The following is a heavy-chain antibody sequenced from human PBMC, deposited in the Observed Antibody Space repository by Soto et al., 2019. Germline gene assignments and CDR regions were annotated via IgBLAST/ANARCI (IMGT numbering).Heavy chain of an antibody. Sequence: GGSLRLSCAASGFTFSSYGMHWVRQAPGKGLEWVAVIWYDGSNKYYVDSVKGRFTISRDNSKNTLYLQMNSLRAEDTAVYYCARITGYYYGSGSETFDYWGQGTLVTVSS. CDR3: ARITGYYYGSGSETFDY. V-gene: IGHV3-33*01. CDR2: IWYDGSNK. J-gene: IGHJ4*02. D-gene: IGHD3-10*01. CDR1: GFTFSSYG.